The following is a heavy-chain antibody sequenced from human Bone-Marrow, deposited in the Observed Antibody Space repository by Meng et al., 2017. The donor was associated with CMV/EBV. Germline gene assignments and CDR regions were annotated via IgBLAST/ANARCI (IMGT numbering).Heavy chain of an antibody. Sequence: VQPVRSGAEVKKPGASVKVSCKASGYTFTSYGISWVRQAPGQGLEWMGWISAYNGNTNYAQKLQGRVTMTTDTSASTAYMELRSLRSDDTAVYYCVWITMVRGVTGGVGFDPWGQGTLVTVSS. CDR3: VWITMVRGVTGGVGFDP. J-gene: IGHJ5*02. V-gene: IGHV1-18*01. D-gene: IGHD3-10*01. CDR1: GYTFTSYG. CDR2: ISAYNGNT.